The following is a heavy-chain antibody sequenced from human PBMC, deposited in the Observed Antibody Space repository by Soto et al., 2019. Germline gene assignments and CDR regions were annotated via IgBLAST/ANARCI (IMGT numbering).Heavy chain of an antibody. J-gene: IGHJ4*02. D-gene: IGHD5-12*01. CDR1: GGSISSSSYF. CDR2: VHYRGST. V-gene: IGHV4-39*01. CDR3: ARGIGYYFDS. Sequence: SETLSLTCAVSGGSISSSSYFWGWIRQPPGKGLEWIGNVHYRGSTYYNASLTSRVTISVDTSKNQFSLKLSSVTAADSAVYSCARGIGYYFDSWGQGTLVTVSS.